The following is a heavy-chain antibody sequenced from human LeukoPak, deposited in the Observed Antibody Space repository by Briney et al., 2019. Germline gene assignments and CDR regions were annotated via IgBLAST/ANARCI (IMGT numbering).Heavy chain of an antibody. D-gene: IGHD5-18*01. CDR2: INPSGGST. CDR1: GYTFTSYY. CDR3: ARFLQRGYGYGSGLDFDY. V-gene: IGHV1-46*01. J-gene: IGHJ4*02. Sequence: ASVKVSCKASGYTFTSYYMHWVRQAPGQGLEWMGIINPSGGSTSYAQKFQGRVTMTRDTSTSTVYMELSSLRSEDTAVYYCARFLQRGYGYGSGLDFDYWGQGTLVTVSS.